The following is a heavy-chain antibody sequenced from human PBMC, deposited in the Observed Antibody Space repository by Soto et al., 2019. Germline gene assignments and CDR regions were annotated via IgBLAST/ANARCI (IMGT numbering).Heavy chain of an antibody. Sequence: GGSLRLSCAASGFTFSSYGMHWVRQAPGKGLEWVAVIWYDGSNKYYADSVKGRFTISRDNSKNTLYLQMNSLRAEDTAVYYCARDRLSLGEQQLVQYWFDPWGQGTLVTVSS. J-gene: IGHJ5*02. D-gene: IGHD6-13*01. CDR2: IWYDGSNK. CDR3: ARDRLSLGEQQLVQYWFDP. V-gene: IGHV3-33*01. CDR1: GFTFSSYG.